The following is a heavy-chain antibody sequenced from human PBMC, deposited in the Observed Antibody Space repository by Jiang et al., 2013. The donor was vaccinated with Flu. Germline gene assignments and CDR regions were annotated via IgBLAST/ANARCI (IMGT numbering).Heavy chain of an antibody. V-gene: IGHV3-21*06. CDR3: ARGYYDSSGYFPDNWFDP. CDR2: ISSRSSYI. CDR1: GFTFSDYY. J-gene: IGHJ5*02. Sequence: VQLVESGGGLVKPGGSLRLSCAASGFTFSDYYMDWVRQAPGKGLEWVSSISSRSSYIYYADSLKGRFTISRDNAKNSLYLQMNSLRAEDTAVYYCARGYYDSSGYFPDNWFDPWGQGTLVTVSS. D-gene: IGHD3-22*01.